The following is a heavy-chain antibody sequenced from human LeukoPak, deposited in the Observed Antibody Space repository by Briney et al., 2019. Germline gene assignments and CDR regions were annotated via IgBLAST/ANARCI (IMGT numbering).Heavy chain of an antibody. J-gene: IGHJ4*02. CDR2: IYSSDST. CDR1: GFTVSSNY. D-gene: IGHD2-8*02. V-gene: IGHV3-53*01. CDR3: ARETGGYFDY. Sequence: PGGSLRLSCAASGFTVSSNYMSWVRQAPGKGLEWVSIIYSSDSTYCADSVKGRFAISRDNSKNTLDLQMNSLRVEDTAVYYCARETGGYFDYWGQGTLVTVSS.